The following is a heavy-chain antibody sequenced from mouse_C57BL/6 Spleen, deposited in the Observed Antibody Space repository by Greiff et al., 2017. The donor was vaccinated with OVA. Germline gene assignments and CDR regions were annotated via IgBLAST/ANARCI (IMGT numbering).Heavy chain of an antibody. V-gene: IGHV3-6*01. CDR3: ARDPAFAY. CDR1: GYSITSGYY. Sequence: EVKVEESGPGLVKPSQSLSLTCSVTGYSITSGYYWNWIRQFPGNKLEWMGYISYDGSNNYNPSLKNRISITRDTSKNQFFLKLNSVTTEDTATYYCARDPAFAYWGQGTLVTVSA. CDR2: ISYDGSN. J-gene: IGHJ3*01.